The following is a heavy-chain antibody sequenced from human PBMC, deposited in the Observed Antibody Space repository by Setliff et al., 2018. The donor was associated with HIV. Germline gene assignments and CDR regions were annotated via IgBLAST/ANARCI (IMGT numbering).Heavy chain of an antibody. CDR2: IYHSGAT. Sequence: PSETLSLTCTLSGDSVTTPYYWGWIRQPPGKGLEWVGSIYHSGATYFTPSLKSRVTLSVDTSKNQFFLRLTSVSAADTGLYFCARHHGVAVYFDYWGQGTLVTVSS. CDR1: GDSVTTPYY. CDR3: ARHHGVAVYFDY. D-gene: IGHD6-19*01. V-gene: IGHV4-38-2*02. J-gene: IGHJ4*02.